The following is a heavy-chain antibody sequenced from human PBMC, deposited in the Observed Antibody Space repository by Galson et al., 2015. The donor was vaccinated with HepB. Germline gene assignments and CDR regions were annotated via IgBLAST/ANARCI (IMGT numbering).Heavy chain of an antibody. CDR1: GFTFSSYA. Sequence: SLRLSCAASGFTFSSYAMNWVRQAPGKGLEWVSAISGSGGTTNYADSVKGRFTISRDNSKSTPYLQMHSLSAEDTAVYYCANGINWGSGVDYWGQGTLVTVSS. CDR2: ISGSGGTT. D-gene: IGHD7-27*01. CDR3: ANGINWGSGVDY. V-gene: IGHV3-23*01. J-gene: IGHJ4*02.